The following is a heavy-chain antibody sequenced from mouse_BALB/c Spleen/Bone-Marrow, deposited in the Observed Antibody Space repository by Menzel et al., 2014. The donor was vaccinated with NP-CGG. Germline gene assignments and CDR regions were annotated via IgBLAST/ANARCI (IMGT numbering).Heavy chain of an antibody. CDR1: GYAFTSYL. CDR2: FNPGSGGA. J-gene: IGHJ2*01. D-gene: IGHD3-2*01. V-gene: IGHV1-54*01. Sequence: VQLQQSGADLVRPGTSVKLSCKASGYAFTSYLIEWIKQRPGQCLEWIVVFNPGSGGANYNEKFKGKSTLTADKSSSTAYMQSSSLAADDSAVYLCAKEWTARTPSYWGQGTALTVSS. CDR3: AKEWTARTPSY.